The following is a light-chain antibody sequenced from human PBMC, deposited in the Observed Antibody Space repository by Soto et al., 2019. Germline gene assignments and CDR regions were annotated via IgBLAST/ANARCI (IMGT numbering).Light chain of an antibody. V-gene: IGLV1-51*01. CDR2: DNN. CDR1: SSNIGNDF. CDR3: GTWDSSLNGVV. J-gene: IGLJ2*01. Sequence: QSVLTQPPSVSAAPGRKVTISCSGTSSNIGNDFVSWYQQLPGIAPKLLIYDNNKRPSGIPDRFSGSKSGTSATLGITGLQPGDEADYYCGTWDSSLNGVVLGGGTQLTVL.